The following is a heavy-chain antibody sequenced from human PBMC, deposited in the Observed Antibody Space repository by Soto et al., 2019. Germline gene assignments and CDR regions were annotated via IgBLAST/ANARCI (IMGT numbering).Heavy chain of an antibody. V-gene: IGHV4-59*08. Sequence: QVQLQESGPGLVKPSETLSLTCTVSGGYISTYYWSWIRQPPGKGLEWIGYVFNSGTTSYNPSLKSRVTISVDTSKKQFSLKLSSVTAADTAVYYCARLTFSEVDGFDMWGQGTMVTVSS. CDR3: ARLTFSEVDGFDM. J-gene: IGHJ3*02. CDR2: VFNSGTT. CDR1: GGYISTYY.